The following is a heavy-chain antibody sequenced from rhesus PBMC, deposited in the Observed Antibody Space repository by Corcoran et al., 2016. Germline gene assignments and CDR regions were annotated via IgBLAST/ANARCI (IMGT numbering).Heavy chain of an antibody. CDR1: GGSISDDYY. D-gene: IGHD5-42*01. J-gene: IGHJ4*01. CDR3: ARSWGYHFDY. Sequence: QVQLQESGPGLVKPSETLSLTCAVSGGSISDDYYWSWIRQPPGKGLEWIVYIGGSSCSTNYNPSLTGRVSVSKDQSKNQLSLKRSSVTAADTAVYYCARSWGYHFDYWGQGVLVTVSS. V-gene: IGHV4S7*01. CDR2: IGGSSCST.